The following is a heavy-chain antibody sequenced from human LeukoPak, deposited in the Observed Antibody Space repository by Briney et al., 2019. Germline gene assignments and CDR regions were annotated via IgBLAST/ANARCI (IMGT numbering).Heavy chain of an antibody. Sequence: GGSLRLSCAASGFTFSSYSMTWVRQAPGKGLEWVSYISSSSSTIYYADSVKGRFTISRDNAKNSLYLQMNSLRDEDTAVYYCARELQRVPAYYYGMDVWGQGTTVTVSS. V-gene: IGHV3-48*02. CDR1: GFTFSSYS. CDR3: ARELQRVPAYYYGMDV. D-gene: IGHD4-4*01. CDR2: ISSSSSTI. J-gene: IGHJ6*02.